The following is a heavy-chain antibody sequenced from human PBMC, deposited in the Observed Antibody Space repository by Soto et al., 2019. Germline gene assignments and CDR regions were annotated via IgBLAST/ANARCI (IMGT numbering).Heavy chain of an antibody. Sequence: GESLKISCAASGFTFSSYGMHWVRQAPGKGLEWVAVIWYDGSNKYYADSVKGRFTISRDNSKNTLYLQMNSLRAEDTAVYYCARESLNPYAGDYESGAFDIWGQGTMVTVSS. CDR1: GFTFSSYG. CDR2: IWYDGSNK. V-gene: IGHV3-33*01. J-gene: IGHJ3*02. D-gene: IGHD4-17*01. CDR3: ARESLNPYAGDYESGAFDI.